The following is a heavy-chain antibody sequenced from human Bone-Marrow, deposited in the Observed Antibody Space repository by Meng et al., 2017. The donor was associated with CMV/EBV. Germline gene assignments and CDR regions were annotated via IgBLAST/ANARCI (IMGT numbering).Heavy chain of an antibody. V-gene: IGHV1-69*12. D-gene: IGHD1-26*01. CDR2: IIPIFGTA. J-gene: IGHJ4*02. CDR3: ARAGGGSYPFDY. Sequence: VQLGEVGAEGKKPGTSGKVSCKASGGTFSSYAISWVRQAPGQGLEWMGGIIPIFGTANYAQKFQGRVTITADESTSTAYMELSSLRSEDTAVYYCARAGGGSYPFDYWGQGTLVTVSS. CDR1: GGTFSSYA.